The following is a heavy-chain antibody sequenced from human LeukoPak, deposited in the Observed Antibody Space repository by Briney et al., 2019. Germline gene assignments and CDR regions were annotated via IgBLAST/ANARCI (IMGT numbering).Heavy chain of an antibody. V-gene: IGHV1-2*02. D-gene: IGHD5-18*01. CDR1: GYTFTGYY. CDR2: INPNSGGT. Sequence: ASVKVSCKASGYTFTGYYMHWVRQAPGQGLEWMGWINPNSGGTNYAQKFQGRVTVTRDTSISTAYMELSRLRSDDTAVYYCARLTGYSYGPNWFDPWGQGTLVTVSS. J-gene: IGHJ5*02. CDR3: ARLTGYSYGPNWFDP.